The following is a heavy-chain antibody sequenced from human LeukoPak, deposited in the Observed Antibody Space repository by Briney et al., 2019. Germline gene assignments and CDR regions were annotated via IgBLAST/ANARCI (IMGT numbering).Heavy chain of an antibody. CDR1: GCTFSSYA. Sequence: SVKVSCKASGCTFSSYAISWVRQAPGQGLEWMGGIIPIFGTANYAQKFQGRVTITADKSTSTAYMELSSLRSEDTAVYYCARALVVPAAMDYWGQGTLVTVSS. J-gene: IGHJ4*02. D-gene: IGHD2-2*01. CDR3: ARALVVPAAMDY. CDR2: IIPIFGTA. V-gene: IGHV1-69*06.